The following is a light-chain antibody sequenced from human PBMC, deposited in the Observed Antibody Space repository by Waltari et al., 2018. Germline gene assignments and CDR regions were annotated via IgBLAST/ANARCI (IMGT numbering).Light chain of an antibody. CDR2: SDN. CDR3: ATWDYSLNGWV. V-gene: IGLV1-44*01. J-gene: IGLJ3*02. Sequence: QSVLTQSPSASGTPGQRVTISCSGSSSNIGRHIVNWYQQFPGTAPKLLIISDNQRPSGVPDRFSGSRSGTSASLAVSGLQSDDEADYDCATWDYSLNGWVFGGGTKLTVL. CDR1: SSNIGRHI.